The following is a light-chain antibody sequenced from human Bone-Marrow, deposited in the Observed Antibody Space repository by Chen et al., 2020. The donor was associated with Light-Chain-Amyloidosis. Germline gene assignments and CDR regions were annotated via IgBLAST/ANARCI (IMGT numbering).Light chain of an antibody. J-gene: IGLJ1*01. CDR3: CSYAGSQIFV. CDR2: EDN. Sequence: QSALTQPDSVSGSPGQSITISCTGTSTDVGNYNLVSWYQRHPGKAPKLIIFEDNKRPSGVPSRFSGSRSGYTASLTISGLQAEDESDYYCCSYAGSQIFVFGTGSRVTVL. CDR1: STDVGNYNL. V-gene: IGLV2-23*01.